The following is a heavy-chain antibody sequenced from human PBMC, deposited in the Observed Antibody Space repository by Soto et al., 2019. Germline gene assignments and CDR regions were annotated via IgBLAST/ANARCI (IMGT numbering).Heavy chain of an antibody. V-gene: IGHV1-2*04. CDR3: ARDLSYQLLSGSYDY. J-gene: IGHJ4*02. Sequence: QVQLVQSGAEVKKPGASVKVSCKASGYTFTGYYMHWLRQAPGQGLEGMGWINPNSGGTNYAQKFQGWVTMTRDTSISTAYMELSRLRSDDTAVYYCARDLSYQLLSGSYDYWGQGTLVTVSS. CDR2: INPNSGGT. D-gene: IGHD2-2*01. CDR1: GYTFTGYY.